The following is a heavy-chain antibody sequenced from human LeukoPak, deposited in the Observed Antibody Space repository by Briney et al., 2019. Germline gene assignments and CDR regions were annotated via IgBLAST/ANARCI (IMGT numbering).Heavy chain of an antibody. CDR3: ARVSSTWKDSSGIQHAFDV. J-gene: IGHJ3*01. CDR2: ISGSGTI. D-gene: IGHD3-22*01. CDR1: GGSINSY. Sequence: SETLSLTCTVSGGSINSYWSWIRQPAGKGLEWIGRISGSGTITYNPALQSRLSISIDTSKDQFSLKLTSVTAADTAIYYCARVSSTWKDSSGIQHAFDVWGQGKMVTVSS. V-gene: IGHV4-4*07.